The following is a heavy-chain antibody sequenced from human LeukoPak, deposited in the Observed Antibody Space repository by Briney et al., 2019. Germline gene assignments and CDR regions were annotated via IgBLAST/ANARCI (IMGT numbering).Heavy chain of an antibody. CDR1: VYTFTGYN. J-gene: IGHJ4*02. V-gene: IGHV1-18*04. Sequence: GASVTVSCKASVYTFTGYNIGWVRQAPGQGLEWMGWISGYNGHTKYARRLQGRVTMYTDPSTSTAYLELRSLRSDDTAVFYCARRWTTMTDDYFDYWGQGTLVIVSS. CDR3: ARRWTTMTDDYFDY. D-gene: IGHD4-17*01. CDR2: ISGYNGHT.